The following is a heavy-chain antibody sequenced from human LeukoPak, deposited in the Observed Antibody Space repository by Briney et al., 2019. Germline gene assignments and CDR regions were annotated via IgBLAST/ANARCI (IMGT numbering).Heavy chain of an antibody. CDR2: IYASGST. J-gene: IGHJ3*01. D-gene: IGHD2-2*02. CDR3: ARSRCYNCAFDF. Sequence: SDTLSLTGTVSGGSISSYYWSWVRQPAGKGLELIGRIYASGSTNYNPSLKSRVTMSVDTSENQFSLKLSSVTAADTAVYYCARSRCYNCAFDFWGQGTMVTVSS. V-gene: IGHV4-4*07. CDR1: GGSISSYY.